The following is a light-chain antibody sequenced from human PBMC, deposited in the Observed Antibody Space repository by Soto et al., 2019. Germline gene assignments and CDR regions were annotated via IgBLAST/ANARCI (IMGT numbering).Light chain of an antibody. CDR2: AAS. V-gene: IGKV1-39*01. J-gene: IGKJ1*01. CDR1: QKINKD. Sequence: DIRVSRSAASLSSCMGDIGTITFRASQKINKDLNWYQQEPGKAPQLLIYAASTLQGGVPSRFSGSVSGTHFTLTISSLQPGDFATYFCQQSYSTPWTFGQGTKVDI. CDR3: QQSYSTPWT.